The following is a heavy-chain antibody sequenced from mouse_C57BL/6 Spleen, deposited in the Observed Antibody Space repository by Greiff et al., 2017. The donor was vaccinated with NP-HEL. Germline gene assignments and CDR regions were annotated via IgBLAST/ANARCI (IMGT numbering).Heavy chain of an antibody. Sequence: QVQLQQPGAELVKPGASVKMSCKASGYTFTSYWITWVKQRPGQGLEWIGDIYPGSGSTNYNEKFKSKATLTVDTSSSTAYMQLSSLTSEDSAVYYCARYEAPYYGYDVGFAYWGQGTLVTVSA. CDR1: GYTFTSYW. D-gene: IGHD2-9*01. CDR2: IYPGSGST. J-gene: IGHJ3*01. V-gene: IGHV1-55*01. CDR3: ARYEAPYYGYDVGFAY.